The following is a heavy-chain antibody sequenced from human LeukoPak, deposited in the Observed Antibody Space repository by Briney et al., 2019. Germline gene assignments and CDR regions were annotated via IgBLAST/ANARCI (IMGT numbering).Heavy chain of an antibody. Sequence: SVKVSCKASGGTFSSYTISWVRQAPGQGLEWMGRIIPILGIANYAQKFQGRVTITADKSTSTAYMELSSLRSEDTAVYYCASGVYYDFWSGSFDYWGQGTLDTVSS. CDR2: IIPILGIA. J-gene: IGHJ4*02. CDR3: ASGVYYDFWSGSFDY. CDR1: GGTFSSYT. D-gene: IGHD3-3*01. V-gene: IGHV1-69*02.